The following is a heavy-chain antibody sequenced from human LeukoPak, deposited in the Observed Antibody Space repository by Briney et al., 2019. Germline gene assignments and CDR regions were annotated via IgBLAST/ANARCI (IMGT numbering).Heavy chain of an antibody. Sequence: GGSLRLSCAASGFTFSSYSMNWVRQAPGKGLEWVSSISSSSSYIYYADSVKGRFTISRDNAKNSLYLQMNSLRAEDTAVYYCARSRVTIFGVVIRRHYYYYMDVWGKGTTVTVSS. CDR2: ISSSSSYI. CDR1: GFTFSSYS. J-gene: IGHJ6*03. D-gene: IGHD3-3*01. V-gene: IGHV3-21*01. CDR3: ARSRVTIFGVVIRRHYYYYMDV.